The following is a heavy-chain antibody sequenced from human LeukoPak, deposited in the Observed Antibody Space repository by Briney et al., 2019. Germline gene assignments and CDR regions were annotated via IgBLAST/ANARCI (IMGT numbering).Heavy chain of an antibody. CDR2: IYSGGST. CDR1: GFTVSSNY. V-gene: IGHV3-53*01. D-gene: IGHD6-13*01. J-gene: IGHJ6*03. Sequence: PGGSLRLSCAASGFTVSSNYMSWVRQAPGKGLEWVSVIYSGGSTYYADSVKGRFTISRDNSKNTLYLQMNSLRAEDTAVYYCAKVFRGQLAPYYYYYMDVWGKGTTVTVSS. CDR3: AKVFRGQLAPYYYYYMDV.